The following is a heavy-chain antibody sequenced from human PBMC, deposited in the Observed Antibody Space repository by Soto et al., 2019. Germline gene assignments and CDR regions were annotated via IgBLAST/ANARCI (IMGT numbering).Heavy chain of an antibody. Sequence: ASVKVSCKASGYTFTSYAMHWVRQAPGQRLEWMGWINAGNGNTKYSQKFQGRVTITRDTSASTAYMELSSLRSEDTAVYYCAKGSFSAHQFLDHWGQGTLVTVSS. CDR2: INAGNGNT. V-gene: IGHV1-3*01. D-gene: IGHD3-10*01. CDR1: GYTFTSYA. J-gene: IGHJ4*02. CDR3: AKGSFSAHQFLDH.